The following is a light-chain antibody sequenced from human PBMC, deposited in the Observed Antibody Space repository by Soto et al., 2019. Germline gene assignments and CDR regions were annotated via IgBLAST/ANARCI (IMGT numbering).Light chain of an antibody. Sequence: DIKMNQSPASLSSTVEDRVIITCRASQSISNHLNWYQQKPGKAPKLLIFAASSLQSGVPSRFSGSRSGPDFTLTISSLQPEDFATYYCQQSYSSPRTFGQGTKVDIK. CDR1: QSISNH. CDR3: QQSYSSPRT. J-gene: IGKJ1*01. CDR2: AAS. V-gene: IGKV1-39*01.